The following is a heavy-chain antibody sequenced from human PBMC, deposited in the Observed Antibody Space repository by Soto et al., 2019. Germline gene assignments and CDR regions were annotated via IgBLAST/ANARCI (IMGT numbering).Heavy chain of an antibody. D-gene: IGHD5-18*01. Sequence: TLSLTCTVSGGSISSGDYYWSWIRQPPGKGLEWIGYIYYSGTTYYNPSLKSRVTISVDTSKNQFSLKVSSVTAADTAVYYCARALIQLWPHYYYGMDVWGQGTTVTVSS. CDR1: GGSISSGDYY. CDR2: IYYSGTT. CDR3: ARALIQLWPHYYYGMDV. V-gene: IGHV4-30-4*01. J-gene: IGHJ6*02.